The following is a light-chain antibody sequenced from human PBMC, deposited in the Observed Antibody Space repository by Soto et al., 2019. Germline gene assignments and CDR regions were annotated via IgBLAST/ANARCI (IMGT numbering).Light chain of an antibody. CDR2: RNN. Sequence: SVLTQPPSGSGTPGERGTISCSGSSSNIGSNYVYWYQQLPGTAPKLLIYRNNQRPSGVPDRFSGSKSGTSASLAISGLRSEDEADYHCAAWDDSLSGPHYVFGTGTKVTVL. V-gene: IGLV1-47*01. CDR3: AAWDDSLSGPHYV. J-gene: IGLJ1*01. CDR1: SSNIGSNY.